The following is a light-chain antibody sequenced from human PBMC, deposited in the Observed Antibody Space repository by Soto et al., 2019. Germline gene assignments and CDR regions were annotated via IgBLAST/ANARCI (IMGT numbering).Light chain of an antibody. Sequence: EIMMTQSPATLSVSPGERATLSCRASQSVSSNLAWYQQKPGQAPRLLIYGASTRATGIPARFSGSGSGTEFTLTISSLQSEDFAVYYCQQYNNWPRVMYTFGQGTKLEIK. CDR2: GAS. CDR3: QQYNNWPRVMYT. CDR1: QSVSSN. J-gene: IGKJ2*01. V-gene: IGKV3D-15*01.